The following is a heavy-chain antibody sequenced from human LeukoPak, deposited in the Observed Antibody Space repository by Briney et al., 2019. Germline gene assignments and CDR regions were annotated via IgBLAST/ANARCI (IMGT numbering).Heavy chain of an antibody. V-gene: IGHV3-30*04. Sequence: PGGSLRLSCAASGFTFSSYAMHWVRQAPGKGLEWVALISYDGSDKYYADSVKGRFTISRDNSKNTLYVQMNSLRAEDTAVYYCARHSPLGYCSGGSCYFRTTRNSCFDYWGQGTLVTVSS. CDR1: GFTFSSYA. CDR3: ARHSPLGYCSGGSCYFRTTRNSCFDY. D-gene: IGHD2-15*01. J-gene: IGHJ4*02. CDR2: ISYDGSDK.